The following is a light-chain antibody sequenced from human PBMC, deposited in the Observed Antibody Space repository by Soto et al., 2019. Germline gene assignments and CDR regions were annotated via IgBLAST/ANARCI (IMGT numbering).Light chain of an antibody. CDR2: DDS. J-gene: IGLJ3*02. V-gene: IGLV3-21*02. Sequence: SYELTQPPSVSVAPGQTARIPCGGDNIESKSVHWYQQMPGQAPVLVVRDDSDRHSGIPERFSGSNSGTSASLAISGLQSEDEADYYCAAWDDSLNGPVFGGGTKVTVL. CDR3: AAWDDSLNGPV. CDR1: NIESKS.